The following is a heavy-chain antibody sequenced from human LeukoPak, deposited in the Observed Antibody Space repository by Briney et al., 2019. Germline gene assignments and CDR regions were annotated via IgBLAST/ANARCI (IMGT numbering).Heavy chain of an antibody. CDR1: GFTFSDYY. CDR2: ISSSGSTI. J-gene: IGHJ1*01. V-gene: IGHV3-11*04. D-gene: IGHD6-6*01. CDR3: AKGIAARPGRPEYFQH. Sequence: GGSLRLSCAASGFTFSDYYMSWIRQAPGKGLEWVSYISSSGSTIYYADSVKGRFTISRDNAKNSLYLQMNSLRAEDTAVYYCAKGIAARPGRPEYFQHWGQGTLVTVSS.